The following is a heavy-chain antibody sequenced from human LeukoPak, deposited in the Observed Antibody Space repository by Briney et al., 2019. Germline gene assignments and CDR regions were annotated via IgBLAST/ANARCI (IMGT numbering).Heavy chain of an antibody. D-gene: IGHD2-15*01. V-gene: IGHV4-39*01. CDR1: GGSISSYY. J-gene: IGHJ5*02. CDR2: IYYSGST. Sequence: SSETLSLTCTVSGGSISSYYWGWIRQPPGKGLEWIGSIYYSGSTYYNPSLKSRVTISVDTSKNQFSLKLSSVTAADTAVYYCARDCSGGSCYSDWFDPWGQGTLVTVSS. CDR3: ARDCSGGSCYSDWFDP.